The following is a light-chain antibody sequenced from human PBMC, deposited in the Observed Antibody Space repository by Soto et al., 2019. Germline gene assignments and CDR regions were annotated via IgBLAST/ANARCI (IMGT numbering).Light chain of an antibody. Sequence: DIQMTQSPSSLSASVGDGVTITCRASQSISSYLNWYQQRPGKAPKLLIYAAFSLQSGVPSRFSGSGSGTDFTLTIISLQPEDVATYYCQQSYSTLLPFGGGTNVEIK. CDR3: QQSYSTLLP. CDR2: AAF. V-gene: IGKV1-39*01. CDR1: QSISSY. J-gene: IGKJ4*01.